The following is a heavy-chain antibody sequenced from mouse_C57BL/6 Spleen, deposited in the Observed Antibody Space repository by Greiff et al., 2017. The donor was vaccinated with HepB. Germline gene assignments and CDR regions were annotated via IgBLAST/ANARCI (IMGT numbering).Heavy chain of an antibody. D-gene: IGHD1-1*02. CDR1: GYAFSSSW. Sequence: VQRVESGPELVKPGASVKISCKASGYAFSSSWMNWVKQRPGKGLEWIGRIYPGDGDTNYNGKFKGKATLTADKSSSTAYMQLNSLTSEDSAVYFCARSFYGGGGVYAMDYWGQGTTVTVSS. CDR3: ARSFYGGGGVYAMDY. J-gene: IGHJ4*01. CDR2: IYPGDGDT. V-gene: IGHV1-82*01.